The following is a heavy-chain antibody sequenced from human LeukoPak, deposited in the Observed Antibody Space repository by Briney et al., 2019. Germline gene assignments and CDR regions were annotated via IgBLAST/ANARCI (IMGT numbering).Heavy chain of an antibody. CDR3: AAAPIEMQQRGFDY. CDR1: GFTFTNSA. CDR2: IVVASGNT. Sequence: SVKVSCKASGFTFTNSAMQWVRQARGQRLEWIGWIVVASGNTKYAQKFQERVTITRDMSTSTAYMELSSLRPEDTAVYYCAAAPIEMQQRGFDYWGQGTLVTVSS. V-gene: IGHV1-58*02. J-gene: IGHJ4*02. D-gene: IGHD5-24*01.